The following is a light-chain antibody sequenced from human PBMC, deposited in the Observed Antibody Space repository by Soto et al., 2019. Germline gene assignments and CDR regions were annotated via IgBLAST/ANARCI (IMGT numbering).Light chain of an antibody. CDR3: QQSHTPPLT. J-gene: IGKJ4*01. CDR2: DAS. Sequence: DVQMTQSPSTLSASVGDRITITCRASQSVSRRLAWFQQKPGKAPKLLIYDASSLESGVPSRFSGRGSGTEFTLTISSLQPEDFATYFCQQSHTPPLTFGGGTKVDIK. V-gene: IGKV1-5*01. CDR1: QSVSRR.